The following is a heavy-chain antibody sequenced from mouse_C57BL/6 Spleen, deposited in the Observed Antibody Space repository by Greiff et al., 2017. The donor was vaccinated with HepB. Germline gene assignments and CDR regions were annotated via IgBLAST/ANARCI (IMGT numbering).Heavy chain of an antibody. CDR3: ARDYDYAMDY. Sequence: EVQLQQSGPELVKPGASVKISCKASGYTFTDYYMNWVKQSHGKSLEWIGDINPNNGGTSYNQKFKGKATLTVDKSSSTAYMELRSLTSEDSAVYYSARDYDYAMDYWGQGTSVTVSS. CDR1: GYTFTDYY. V-gene: IGHV1-26*01. CDR2: INPNNGGT. D-gene: IGHD2-4*01. J-gene: IGHJ4*01.